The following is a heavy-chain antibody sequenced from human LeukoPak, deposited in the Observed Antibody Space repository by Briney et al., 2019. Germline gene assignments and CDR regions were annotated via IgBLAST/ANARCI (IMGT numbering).Heavy chain of an antibody. D-gene: IGHD1-26*01. Sequence: PSETLSLTCAVYGGSFSGYYWSWIRQPPGKGLEWIGYIYYSGSTNYNPSLESRVTISVDTSKNQFSLKLSSVTAADTAVYYCARRTRGSYYYFDYWGQGTLVTVSS. CDR2: IYYSGST. CDR3: ARRTRGSYYYFDY. CDR1: GGSFSGYY. V-gene: IGHV4-59*08. J-gene: IGHJ4*02.